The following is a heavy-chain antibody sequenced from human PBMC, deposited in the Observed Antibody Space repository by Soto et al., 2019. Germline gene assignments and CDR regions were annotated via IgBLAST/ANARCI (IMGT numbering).Heavy chain of an antibody. CDR2: ISYDGSNK. J-gene: IGHJ6*02. Sequence: QVQLVESGGGVVQPGRSLRLSCAASGFTFSSYAMHWARQAPGKGLEWVAVISYDGSNKYYADSVKGRFTISRDNSKNTLYLQMNSLRAEDTAVYYCARDTLPYSPALGTLHGMDVWGQGTTVTVSS. V-gene: IGHV3-30-3*01. CDR3: ARDTLPYSPALGTLHGMDV. CDR1: GFTFSSYA. D-gene: IGHD4-4*01.